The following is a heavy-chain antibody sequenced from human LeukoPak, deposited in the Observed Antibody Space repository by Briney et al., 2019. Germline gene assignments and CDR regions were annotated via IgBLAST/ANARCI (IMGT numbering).Heavy chain of an antibody. CDR1: GYTFTSYY. CDR3: ARVDIVVADDAFDI. V-gene: IGHV1-46*01. D-gene: IGHD2-15*01. Sequence: ASVKVSCKASGYTFTSYYMHWVRQAPGQGLEWMGVINPSGGSTSYAQKFQGRVTMTRNTSISTAYMELSSLRSEDTAVYYCARVDIVVADDAFDIWGQGTMVTVSS. J-gene: IGHJ3*02. CDR2: INPSGGST.